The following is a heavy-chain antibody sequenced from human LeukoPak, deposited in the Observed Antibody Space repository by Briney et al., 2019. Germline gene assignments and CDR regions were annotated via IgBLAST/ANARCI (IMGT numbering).Heavy chain of an antibody. V-gene: IGHV3-21*01. CDR2: ISSSSSYI. CDR3: ARVGGTNFKYYFDY. D-gene: IGHD2-8*01. Sequence: GVSLRLSCAATGSTFSSYSMNWVRQAPGKGLEWVSSISSSSSYIFYADSVQGRFTISRDNAKNSLFLQMNSLRAEDTAVYYCARVGGTNFKYYFDYWGQGTLVTVSS. CDR1: GSTFSSYS. J-gene: IGHJ4*02.